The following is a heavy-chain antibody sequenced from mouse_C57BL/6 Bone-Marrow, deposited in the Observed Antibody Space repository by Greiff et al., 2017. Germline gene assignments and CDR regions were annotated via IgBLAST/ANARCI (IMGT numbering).Heavy chain of an antibody. D-gene: IGHD2-1*01. Sequence: EVQRVESGGGLVQPGGSLSLSCAASGFTFTDYYMSWVRQPPGQALEWMGFISNKANGYTTEYSASVKGRFTISRDNSQSILYLQMNALRAEDSAAYYCARWGGNYYFDYWGQGTTLTVSS. J-gene: IGHJ2*01. CDR1: GFTFTDYY. CDR2: ISNKANGYTT. CDR3: ARWGGNYYFDY. V-gene: IGHV7-3*01.